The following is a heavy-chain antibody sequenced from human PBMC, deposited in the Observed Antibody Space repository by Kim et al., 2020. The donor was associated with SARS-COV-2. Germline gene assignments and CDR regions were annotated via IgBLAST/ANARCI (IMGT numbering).Heavy chain of an antibody. J-gene: IGHJ6*02. V-gene: IGHV3-48*03. CDR3: ARGMIVGRSYYYGMDV. D-gene: IGHD2-21*01. CDR1: GFTFSSYE. CDR2: ISSSGSTI. Sequence: GGSLRLSCAASGFTFSSYEMNWVRQAPGKGLEWVSYISSSGSTIYYADSVKGRFTISRDNAKNSLYLQMNSLRAEDTAVYYCARGMIVGRSYYYGMDVWGQGTTVTVSS.